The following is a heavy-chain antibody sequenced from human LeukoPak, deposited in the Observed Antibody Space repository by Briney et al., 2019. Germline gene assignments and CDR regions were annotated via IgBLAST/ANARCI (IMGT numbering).Heavy chain of an antibody. J-gene: IGHJ4*02. Sequence: GGSLRLSCAASGFTFSSYWMSWVRRAPGKGLEWVANIKQDGSEKDYVDSVKGRFTISRDNAKNSLYLQVNNLRAEDTAVYYCARGSTYYDSSGQVPFDYWGQGTLVTVSS. D-gene: IGHD3-22*01. CDR2: IKQDGSEK. V-gene: IGHV3-7*01. CDR3: ARGSTYYDSSGQVPFDY. CDR1: GFTFSSYW.